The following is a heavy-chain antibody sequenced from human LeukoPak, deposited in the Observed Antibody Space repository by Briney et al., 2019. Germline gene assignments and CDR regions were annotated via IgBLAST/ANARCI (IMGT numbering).Heavy chain of an antibody. CDR2: ISSDESST. CDR1: GFTFSIYW. D-gene: IGHD1-26*01. Sequence: GGSLRLSCAASGFTFSIYWMHWVRQAPGEGLVWVSRISSDESSTNYADSVKGRFTISRDNTKNTLYLQMNSLRAEDTAVYFRAREGGSFLRYFDSWGQGTLVTVSS. CDR3: AREGGSFLRYFDS. J-gene: IGHJ4*02. V-gene: IGHV3-74*01.